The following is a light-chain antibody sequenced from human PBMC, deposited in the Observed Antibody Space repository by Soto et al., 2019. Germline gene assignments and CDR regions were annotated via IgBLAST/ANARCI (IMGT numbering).Light chain of an antibody. CDR1: QSVNNNY. CDR3: QQYGRSPRT. V-gene: IGKV3-20*01. Sequence: ETVLTQSPGTLSLSPGESATLSCRASQSVNNNYLAWYQQKPGQAPRLLIYGTSSRATGISDRFSGSGSGTDFTLTISRLEPEDFAVYYCQQYGRSPRTFGRGTKVEIK. CDR2: GTS. J-gene: IGKJ1*01.